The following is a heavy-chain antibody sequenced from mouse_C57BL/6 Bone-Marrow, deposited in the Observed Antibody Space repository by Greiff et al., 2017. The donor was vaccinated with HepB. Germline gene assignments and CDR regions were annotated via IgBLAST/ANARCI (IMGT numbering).Heavy chain of an antibody. CDR2: IYPGDGDT. V-gene: IGHV1-82*01. Sequence: VQLQQSGPELVKPGASVKISCKASGYAFSSSWMNWVKQRPGRGLEWIGRIYPGDGDTNYNGKFKGKATMTAEKSSSTAYMQLSSLTSEDSAVYFCANYGNYGYWGQGTTLTVSS. D-gene: IGHD2-1*01. J-gene: IGHJ2*01. CDR3: ANYGNYGY. CDR1: GYAFSSSW.